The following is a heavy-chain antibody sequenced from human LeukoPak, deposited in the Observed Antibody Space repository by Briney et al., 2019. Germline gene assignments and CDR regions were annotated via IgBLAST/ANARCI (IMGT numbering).Heavy chain of an antibody. V-gene: IGHV3-30-3*01. CDR3: ASWGMDV. Sequence: GRSLRLSCAASGFTFSSYAMHWVRQAPGKGLEWVAVISYDGSNKYYADSVKGRFTISRDNPKNTLYLQMNSLRAEDTAVYYCASWGMDVWGQGTTVTVSS. CDR1: GFTFSSYA. CDR2: ISYDGSNK. J-gene: IGHJ6*02.